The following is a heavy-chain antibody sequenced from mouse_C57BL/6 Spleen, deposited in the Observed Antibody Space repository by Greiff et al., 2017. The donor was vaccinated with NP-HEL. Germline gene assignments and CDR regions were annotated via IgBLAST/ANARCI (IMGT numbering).Heavy chain of an antibody. V-gene: IGHV1-54*01. CDR3: ARAIDYDVGFAY. D-gene: IGHD2-4*01. CDR2: INPGSGGT. CDR1: GYAFTNYL. J-gene: IGHJ3*01. Sequence: VQLQQSGAELVRPGTSVKVSCKASGYAFTNYLIEWVKQRPGQGLEWIGVINPGSGGTNYNEKFKGKATLTADKSSSTAYMQLSSLTSEDSAVYFCARAIDYDVGFAYWGQGTLVTVSA.